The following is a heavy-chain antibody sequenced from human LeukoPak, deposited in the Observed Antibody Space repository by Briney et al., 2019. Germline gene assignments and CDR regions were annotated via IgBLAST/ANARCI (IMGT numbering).Heavy chain of an antibody. CDR2: ISSSSSTI. D-gene: IGHD6-6*01. Sequence: GGSLRLSCAASGFTFSSYSMNWVRQAPGRGLEWVSYISSSSSTIYYADSVKGRFTISRDNAKNSLYLQMNSLRAEDTAVYYCARDRRGGSSHFDYWGQGTLVTVSS. V-gene: IGHV3-48*01. J-gene: IGHJ4*02. CDR3: ARDRRGGSSHFDY. CDR1: GFTFSSYS.